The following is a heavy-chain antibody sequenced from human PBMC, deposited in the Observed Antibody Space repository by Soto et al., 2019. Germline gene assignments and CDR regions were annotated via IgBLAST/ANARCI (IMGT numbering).Heavy chain of an antibody. Sequence: EVQLVQSGAEVKKPGESLRISCKGSGYSFTSYWISWVRQMPGKGLEWMGRIDPSDSYTNYSPSFQGHVTISADKSISTAYLQWSSLKASDTAMYYCARPVRSTYYYDSSGPFDPWGQGTLFTVSS. CDR3: ARPVRSTYYYDSSGPFDP. V-gene: IGHV5-10-1*03. D-gene: IGHD3-22*01. CDR2: IDPSDSYT. J-gene: IGHJ5*02. CDR1: GYSFTSYW.